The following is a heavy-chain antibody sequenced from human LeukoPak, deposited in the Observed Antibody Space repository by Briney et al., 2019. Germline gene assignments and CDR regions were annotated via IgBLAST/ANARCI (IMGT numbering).Heavy chain of an antibody. CDR3: ARDQYFDFWSSNATPYYFDY. CDR1: SGSINGHY. J-gene: IGHJ4*02. Sequence: SETLSLTCTITSGSINGHYWSWIRQPAGKEMQWIGRIYTSGATNYNPSFKSRVAMSIDTSKKEFTLELTSVTAADTAVYFCARDQYFDFWSSNATPYYFDYWGPGSRVTVSS. CDR2: IYTSGAT. D-gene: IGHD3-3*01. V-gene: IGHV4-4*07.